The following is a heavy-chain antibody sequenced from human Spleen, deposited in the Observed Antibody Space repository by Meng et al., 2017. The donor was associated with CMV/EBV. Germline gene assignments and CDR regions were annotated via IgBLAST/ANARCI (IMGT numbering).Heavy chain of an antibody. D-gene: IGHD6-25*01. CDR1: GFTFGSNS. Sequence: GGSLRLSCTASGFTFGSNSMNWVRQAPGKGLEWVSSISSSSTIYYAGSVKGRFTISRDNAKNSLYLQMNSLRAEDTAVYYGARGDGSDWGQGTLVTVSS. J-gene: IGHJ4*02. CDR2: ISSSSTI. V-gene: IGHV3-21*01. CDR3: ARGDGSD.